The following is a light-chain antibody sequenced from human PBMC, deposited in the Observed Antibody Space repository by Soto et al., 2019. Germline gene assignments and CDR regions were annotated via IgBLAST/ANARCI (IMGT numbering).Light chain of an antibody. Sequence: AITQSPASLSVAPGERATLSGTARQRDSRYLAWYHQKPGQAPRLLTHGASTWATGVPARFSGSGYGTEFTLTISSLQSEDSAIYYCQQYKNWSWTFGQGTKVDIK. CDR1: QRDSRY. V-gene: IGKV3-15*01. J-gene: IGKJ1*01. CDR3: QQYKNWSWT. CDR2: GAS.